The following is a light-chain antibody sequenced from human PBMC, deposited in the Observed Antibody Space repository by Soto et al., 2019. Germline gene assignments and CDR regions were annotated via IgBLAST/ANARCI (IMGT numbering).Light chain of an antibody. Sequence: DLQMTQSPSSLSASVGDRVTITCRASQSISSHLNWYQQKSGKAPKLLIYDASSLESGVPPRFSGSGSGTEFTLTISSLQPDDFGTYYCQQYNSYVTFAQGTKVDIK. J-gene: IGKJ1*01. CDR1: QSISSH. CDR3: QQYNSYVT. V-gene: IGKV1-5*01. CDR2: DAS.